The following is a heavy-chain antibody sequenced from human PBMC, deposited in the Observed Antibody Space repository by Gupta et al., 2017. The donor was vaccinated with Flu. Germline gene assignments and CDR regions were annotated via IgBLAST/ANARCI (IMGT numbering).Heavy chain of an antibody. J-gene: IGHJ4*02. Sequence: SMNWVRQAPGKGLEWVSYISSSSSTIYYADSVKGRFTISRDNAKNSLYLQMNSLRAEDTAVYYCARDMRGWYVRGYLYDYWGQGSLVTVSS. V-gene: IGHV3-48*01. D-gene: IGHD6-19*01. CDR3: ARDMRGWYVRGYLYDY. CDR1: S. CDR2: ISSSSSTI.